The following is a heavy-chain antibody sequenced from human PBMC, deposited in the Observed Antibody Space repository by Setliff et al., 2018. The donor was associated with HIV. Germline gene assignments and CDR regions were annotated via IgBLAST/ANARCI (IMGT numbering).Heavy chain of an antibody. D-gene: IGHD3-22*01. V-gene: IGHV1-18*01. J-gene: IGHJ4*02. CDR1: GYIFTSYG. CDR3: ARGMDYYGSSGEPSYFDY. CDR2: ISAYNGNT. Sequence: ASVKVSCKASGYIFTSYGISWVRQAPGQGLEWMGWISAYNGNTNYAQKFQGRVTMTTDTSTSTAHMELRSLRSADTAVYYRARGMDYYGSSGEPSYFDYWGQGTLVTVSS.